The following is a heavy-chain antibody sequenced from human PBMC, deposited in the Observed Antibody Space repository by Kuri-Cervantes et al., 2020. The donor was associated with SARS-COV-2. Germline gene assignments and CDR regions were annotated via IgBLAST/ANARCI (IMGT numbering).Heavy chain of an antibody. J-gene: IGHJ3*02. CDR2: IYHSGST. D-gene: IGHD2-15*01. CDR3: AREGGSRYHDAFDI. Sequence: GSLRLSCAVYGGSFSGYYWSWIRQPPGKGLEWIGSIYHSGSTYYNPSLKSRVTISVDTSKNQFSLKLSSVTAAHTAVYYCAREGGSRYHDAFDIWGQGTMVTVSS. V-gene: IGHV4-34*01. CDR1: GGSFSGYY.